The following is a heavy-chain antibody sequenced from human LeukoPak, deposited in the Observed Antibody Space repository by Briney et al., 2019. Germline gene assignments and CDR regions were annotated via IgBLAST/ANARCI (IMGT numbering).Heavy chain of an antibody. J-gene: IGHJ4*02. CDR2: ISYDTRSD. Sequence: GGSLRLSCVASEFTFSSHGMHWVRQAPGKGLEWVAVISYDTRSDYHVDSVKGRFSISRDNSKNTLYLQMNSLRAEDTAVYYCARAPYSDSWYGYFDYWGQGTLVTVSS. V-gene: IGHV3-30*03. CDR3: ARAPYSDSWYGYFDY. CDR1: EFTFSSHG. D-gene: IGHD6-13*01.